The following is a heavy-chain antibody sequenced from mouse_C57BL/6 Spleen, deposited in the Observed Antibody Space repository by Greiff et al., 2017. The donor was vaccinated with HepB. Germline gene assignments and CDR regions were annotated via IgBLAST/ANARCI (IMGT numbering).Heavy chain of an antibody. V-gene: IGHV1-26*01. Sequence: EVQLQQSGPELVKPGASVKISCKASGYTFTDYYMNWVKQSHGKSLEWIGDINPNNGGTSYNQKFKGKATLTVDKSSSTAYMERRSLTSEDSAVYYGARWLLRYFDDWGQGTTLTVSS. CDR2: INPNNGGT. CDR1: GYTFTDYY. J-gene: IGHJ2*01. CDR3: ARWLLRYFDD. D-gene: IGHD2-3*01.